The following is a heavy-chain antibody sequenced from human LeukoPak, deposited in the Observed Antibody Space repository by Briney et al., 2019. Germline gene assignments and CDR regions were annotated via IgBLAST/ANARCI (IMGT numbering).Heavy chain of an antibody. CDR1: GFTFSDYS. Sequence: GGSLRLSCAASGFTFSDYSMNWVRQAPGKGLEWVASISTVSTYTFYAESLKGRISISRDNAKNSLILQMSSLRADDTAVYYCTRDGSGFYYYYNMDVWGKGTTVTVSS. J-gene: IGHJ6*04. CDR3: TRDGSGFYYYYNMDV. V-gene: IGHV3-21*01. D-gene: IGHD6-25*01. CDR2: ISTVSTYT.